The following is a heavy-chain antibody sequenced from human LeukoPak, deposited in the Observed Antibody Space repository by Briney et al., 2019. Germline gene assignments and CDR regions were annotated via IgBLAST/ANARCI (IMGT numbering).Heavy chain of an antibody. Sequence: GASVKVSCKASGYAFTSYAMHWVRQAPGQRLEWMGWSNAGNGNTKYSQEFQGRVTITRDTSASTAYMELSSLRSEDMAVYYCARGRAADYYGMDVWGQGTTVTVSS. J-gene: IGHJ6*02. CDR2: SNAGNGNT. CDR1: GYAFTSYA. V-gene: IGHV1-3*02. D-gene: IGHD6-13*01. CDR3: ARGRAADYYGMDV.